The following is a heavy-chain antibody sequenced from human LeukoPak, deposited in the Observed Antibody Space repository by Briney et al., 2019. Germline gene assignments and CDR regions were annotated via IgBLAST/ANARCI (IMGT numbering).Heavy chain of an antibody. CDR3: ARDGRITMVRGTRYNWFDP. CDR1: GFTFSSYE. D-gene: IGHD3-10*01. CDR2: ISSSGSTI. V-gene: IGHV3-48*03. J-gene: IGHJ5*02. Sequence: GGSLRLSCAASGFTFSSYEMNWVRQAPGKGLDWVSYISSSGSTIYYADSVKGRFTISRDNAKNSLYLQMNSLRAEDTAVYYCARDGRITMVRGTRYNWFDPWGQGTLVTVSS.